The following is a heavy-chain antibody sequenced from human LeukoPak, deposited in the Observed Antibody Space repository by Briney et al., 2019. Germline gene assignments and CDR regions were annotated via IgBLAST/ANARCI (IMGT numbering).Heavy chain of an antibody. J-gene: IGHJ3*02. Sequence: ASVTVSFTASVYTFTIYGISWVRQAPGQGLEWMGWISAYNGNTNYAQKLQGRVTMTTDTSTSTDFMELRSLRSDDTAVYYCARVLVYYDRSDGAFDIWGQGTMVTVSS. D-gene: IGHD3-22*01. V-gene: IGHV1-18*01. CDR3: ARVLVYYDRSDGAFDI. CDR2: ISAYNGNT. CDR1: VYTFTIYG.